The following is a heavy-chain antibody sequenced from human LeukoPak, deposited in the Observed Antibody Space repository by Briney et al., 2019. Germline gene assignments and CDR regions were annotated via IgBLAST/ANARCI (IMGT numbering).Heavy chain of an antibody. D-gene: IGHD4-17*01. Sequence: GGSLRLSCAASGFTFSNYWMTWVRQAPGKGLEWVANIKKDGSEQYYVDSVKGRFTISGDNAKDSLYLQMNSLRAEDTAVYFCATQAYGDFRYWGQGTLVTVSS. V-gene: IGHV3-7*03. CDR1: GFTFSNYW. J-gene: IGHJ4*02. CDR3: ATQAYGDFRY. CDR2: IKKDGSEQ.